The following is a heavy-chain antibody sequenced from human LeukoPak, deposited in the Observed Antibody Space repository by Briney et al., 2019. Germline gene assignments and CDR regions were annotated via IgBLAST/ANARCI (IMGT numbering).Heavy chain of an antibody. CDR1: GYTFTSYD. CDR3: ARARRYCSSTSCYSDFHY. V-gene: IGHV1-8*03. J-gene: IGHJ4*02. D-gene: IGHD2-2*01. Sequence: ASVKVSCKASGYTFTSYDINWVRQATGQGLEWMGWMNPNSGNTGYAQKFQGRVTITRNTSISTAYMERSSLRSEDTAVYYCARARRYCSSTSCYSDFHYWGQGTLVTVSS. CDR2: MNPNSGNT.